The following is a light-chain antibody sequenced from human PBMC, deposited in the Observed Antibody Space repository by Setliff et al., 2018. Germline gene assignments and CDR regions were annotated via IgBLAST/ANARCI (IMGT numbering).Light chain of an antibody. CDR3: AAWDDSLNGRV. CDR1: SSNIGSNT. V-gene: IGLV1-44*01. J-gene: IGLJ2*01. Sequence: QSVLTQPPSASGTPGQRVTIPCSGSSSNIGSNTVNWYQQLPGTAPKLLIYRNNQRPSGVPDRFSGSKSGTSASLAISGLQSEDEADYYCAAWDDSLNGRVFGGGTKVTVL. CDR2: RNN.